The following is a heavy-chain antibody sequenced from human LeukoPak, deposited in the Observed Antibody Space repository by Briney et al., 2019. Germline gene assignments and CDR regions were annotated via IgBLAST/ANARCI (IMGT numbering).Heavy chain of an antibody. J-gene: IGHJ6*02. CDR2: INHGGSS. D-gene: IGHD2-2*01. CDR1: GGSISSGDYY. V-gene: IGHV4-39*07. CDR3: ARKGVVPGHYYGMDV. Sequence: SETLSLTCTVSGGSISSGDYYWSWIRQPPAKGLEWIGEINHGGSSNYNPSLKSRVTISVDTSKNQFSLKLSSVTAADTAVYYCARKGVVPGHYYGMDVWGQGTTVTVSS.